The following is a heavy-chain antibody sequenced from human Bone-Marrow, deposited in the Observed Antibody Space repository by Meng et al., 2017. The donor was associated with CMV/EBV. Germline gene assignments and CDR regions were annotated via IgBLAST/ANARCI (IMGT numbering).Heavy chain of an antibody. J-gene: IGHJ4*02. D-gene: IGHD3-22*01. CDR3: ARGDSSGYYYDEFDY. CDR1: GYTFTGYY. CDR2: INPIFGTA. V-gene: IGHV1-69*05. Sequence: SVKVSCKASGYTFTGYYMHWVRQAPGQGLEWMGWINPIFGTANYAQKFQGRVTITTDESTSTAYMELSSLRSEDTAVYYCARGDSSGYYYDEFDYWGQGTLVTVSS.